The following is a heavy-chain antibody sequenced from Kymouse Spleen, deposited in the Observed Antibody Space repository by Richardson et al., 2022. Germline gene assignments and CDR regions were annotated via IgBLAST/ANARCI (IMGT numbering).Heavy chain of an antibody. CDR2: ISWNSGSI. J-gene: IGHJ4*02. D-gene: IGHD1-7*01. Sequence: EVQLVESGGGLVQPGRSLRLSCAASGFTFDDYAMHWVRQAPGKGLEWVSGISWNSGSIGYADSVKGRFTISRDNAKNSLYLQMNSLRAEDTALYYCAKDNGWNSFFDYWGQGTLVTVSS. V-gene: IGHV3-9*01. CDR3: AKDNGWNSFFDY. CDR1: GFTFDDYA.